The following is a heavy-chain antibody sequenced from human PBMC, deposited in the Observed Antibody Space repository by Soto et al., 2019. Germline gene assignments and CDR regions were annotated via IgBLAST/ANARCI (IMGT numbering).Heavy chain of an antibody. D-gene: IGHD6-13*01. CDR3: AKDPPSERMQPDYGMDV. V-gene: IGHV3-23*01. J-gene: IGHJ6*02. CDR2: ISGSGRYT. CDR1: GFTFDSCV. Sequence: PGGSLRLSCAASGFTFDSCVMSWVRQAPGKGLEWLSLISGSGRYTDYVDSVKGRFTISRDNSKNTLYLQMNSLRVEDTAVYYCAKDPPSERMQPDYGMDVWGQGTTVTVSS.